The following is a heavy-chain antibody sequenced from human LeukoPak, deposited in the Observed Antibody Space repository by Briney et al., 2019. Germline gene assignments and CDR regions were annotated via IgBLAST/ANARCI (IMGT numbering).Heavy chain of an antibody. Sequence: GGSLRLSCAASGFTFSSYAMSWVRQAPGKGLEWVSAISGSGGSTYYADSVKGRFTISRDNSKNTLYLQMNSLRAEDTAVYYCAKEGEWELLLYWYFDLWGRGTLVTVSS. CDR2: ISGSGGST. J-gene: IGHJ2*01. CDR3: AKEGEWELLLYWYFDL. V-gene: IGHV3-23*01. D-gene: IGHD1-26*01. CDR1: GFTFSSYA.